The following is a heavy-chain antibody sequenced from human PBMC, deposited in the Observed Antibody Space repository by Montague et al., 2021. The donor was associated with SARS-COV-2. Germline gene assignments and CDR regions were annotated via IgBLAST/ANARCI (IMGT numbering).Heavy chain of an antibody. V-gene: IGHV4-34*01. CDR3: ARELQYNGFDP. J-gene: IGHJ5*02. CDR1: GGSFSDYY. Sequence: SETLSLTCAVYGGSFSDYYWTWIRQPPGQGLERIGEITHSGSSKYNPSLKNRVTISVDKSKNQISLKLTAVTAADTAMYCCARELQYNGFDPWGQGTLVTVSS. CDR2: ITHSGSS. D-gene: IGHD1-1*01.